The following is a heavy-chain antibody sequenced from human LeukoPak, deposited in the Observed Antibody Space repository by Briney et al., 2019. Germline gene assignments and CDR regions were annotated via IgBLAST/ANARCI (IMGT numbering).Heavy chain of an antibody. D-gene: IGHD1-14*01. CDR1: GFTFSSYG. CDR3: AKDLNNNGRGFDY. Sequence: GESLRLSCTASGFTFSSYGLSWVRQAPGKGLEWVAAIRASVSSTYYADSVQGRFIISRDNSKNTLYLQMGRLRANDTALYYCAKDLNNNGRGFDYWGQGTLVTVSS. J-gene: IGHJ4*02. V-gene: IGHV3-23*01. CDR2: IRASVSST.